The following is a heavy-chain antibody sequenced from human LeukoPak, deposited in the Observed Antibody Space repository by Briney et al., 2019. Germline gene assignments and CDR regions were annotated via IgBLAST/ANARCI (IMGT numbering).Heavy chain of an antibody. J-gene: IGHJ4*02. Sequence: PGGSLRLSCAASGFTFSSYAMSWVRQAPGKGLEWVSAISGSGGSTYYADSVKGRFTISRDNAKNSLYLQMNSLRAEDTAVYYCASSGRYCSSTSCMGGYWGQGTLVTVSS. CDR2: ISGSGGST. CDR3: ASSGRYCSSTSCMGGY. D-gene: IGHD2-2*01. CDR1: GFTFSSYA. V-gene: IGHV3-23*01.